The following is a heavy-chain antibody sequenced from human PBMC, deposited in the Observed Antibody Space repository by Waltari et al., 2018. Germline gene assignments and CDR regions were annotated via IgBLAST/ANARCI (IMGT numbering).Heavy chain of an antibody. D-gene: IGHD7-27*01. J-gene: IGHJ4*02. Sequence: EVQLVESGGGLVKPGGSLRLSCAASGFTFSSYSMNWVRQAPGKGLAWVSSISSTSTDTHYLDSVKGRFTISRDNTENSLYLQMNSLRAEDTAVYYCARGGWGFYLDLWGQGTLVSVSS. CDR1: GFTFSSYS. CDR2: ISSTSTDT. V-gene: IGHV3-21*01. CDR3: ARGGWGFYLDL.